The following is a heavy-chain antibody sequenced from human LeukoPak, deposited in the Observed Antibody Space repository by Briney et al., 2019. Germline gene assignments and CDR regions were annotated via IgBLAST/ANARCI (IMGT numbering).Heavy chain of an antibody. CDR1: GGTFSDYY. D-gene: IGHD4-17*01. CDR3: ARRGDGDYSTRYFDL. V-gene: IGHV4-34*01. J-gene: IGHJ2*01. Sequence: PSETLSLTCAVYGGTFSDYYGTWIRLPPGKGLEWIGEINHSGSANYNPSLKSRITVPVDTSKNQFSLRLASVTAADTAIYYCARRGDGDYSTRYFDLWGRGTRVTVSS. CDR2: INHSGSA.